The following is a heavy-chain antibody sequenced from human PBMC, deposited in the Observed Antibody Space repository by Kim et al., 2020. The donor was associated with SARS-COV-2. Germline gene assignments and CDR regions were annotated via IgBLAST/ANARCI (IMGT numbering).Heavy chain of an antibody. D-gene: IGHD6-13*01. Sequence: GGSLRLSCAASGFTFSSYGMHWVRQAPGKGLEWVAVISYDGSNKYYADSVKGRFTISRDNSKNTLYLQMNSLRAEDTAVYYCAKDRIAAAGTIYYYYGMDVWGQGTTVTVSS. J-gene: IGHJ6*02. V-gene: IGHV3-30*18. CDR2: ISYDGSNK. CDR3: AKDRIAAAGTIYYYYGMDV. CDR1: GFTFSSYG.